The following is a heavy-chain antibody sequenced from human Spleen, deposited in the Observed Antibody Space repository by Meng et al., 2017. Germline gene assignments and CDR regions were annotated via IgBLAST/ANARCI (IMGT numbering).Heavy chain of an antibody. CDR2: ISSTGSTI. J-gene: IGHJ4*02. D-gene: IGHD2-15*01. CDR3: AKDPDIVVVVAATGPIDY. Sequence: GESLKISCAASGFTFSNYEMDWVRQAPGKGLEWVSYISSTGSTIYYADSVKGRFTISRDNSKNTLYLQMNSLRAEDTAVYYCAKDPDIVVVVAATGPIDYWGQGTLVTVSS. V-gene: IGHV3-48*03. CDR1: GFTFSNYE.